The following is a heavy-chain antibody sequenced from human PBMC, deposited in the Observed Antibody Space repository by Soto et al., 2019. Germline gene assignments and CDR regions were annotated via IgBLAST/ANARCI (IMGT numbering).Heavy chain of an antibody. V-gene: IGHV5-51*01. CDR2: IYPGDSGT. D-gene: IGHD4-17*01. CDR1: GYTFTDYW. J-gene: IGHJ6*02. Sequence: GESLKISCKGSGYTFTDYWIGWVRQLPGKGLEWMGIIYPGDSGTRYSPSFQGHVTITVDKSTSTAYLQWNTLKASDTAMYYCARQSATVYYYYGMDVWGQGTTVTVSS. CDR3: ARQSATVYYYYGMDV.